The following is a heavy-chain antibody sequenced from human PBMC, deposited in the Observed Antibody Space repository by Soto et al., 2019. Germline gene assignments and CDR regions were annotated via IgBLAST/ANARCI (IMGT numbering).Heavy chain of an antibody. CDR2: IYHSGST. Sequence: PSETLSLTCAVSGGSICSSNWWSWARQPPGKGLEWIGEIYHSGSTNYNPSLKSRVTISVDKSMNQFSLTLSSVTAADTAVYDCAREMRLLYYYCGMDVWSQGTTITVSS. D-gene: IGHD6-25*01. CDR1: GGSICSSNW. J-gene: IGHJ6*02. V-gene: IGHV4-4*02. CDR3: AREMRLLYYYCGMDV.